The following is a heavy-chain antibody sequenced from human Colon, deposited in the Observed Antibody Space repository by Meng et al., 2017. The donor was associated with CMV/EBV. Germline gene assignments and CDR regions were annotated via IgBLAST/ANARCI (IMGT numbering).Heavy chain of an antibody. CDR3: EQGLNDY. Sequence: GESLKISCAASGFTFSSYAMSWVRQAPGKGLEWVSAISGSGGSTYYADSVKGRFTISRDNSKNTVYLQMNSLRAEDTAVYYCEQGLNDYWGQGTLVTVSS. V-gene: IGHV3-23*01. J-gene: IGHJ4*02. CDR2: ISGSGGST. D-gene: IGHD1/OR15-1a*01. CDR1: GFTFSSYA.